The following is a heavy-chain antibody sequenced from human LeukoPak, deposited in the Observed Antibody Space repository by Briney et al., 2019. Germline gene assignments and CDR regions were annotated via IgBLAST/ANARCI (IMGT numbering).Heavy chain of an antibody. CDR3: ARGGYCSGGSCYLGSSWFDP. CDR1: GFTFSRYD. V-gene: IGHV3-13*01. Sequence: GGSLRLSREASGFTFSRYDMHWVRQATGKGLEWVSAIGTAGDTYYPGSVKGRFTISRENAKNSLYLQMNSLRAGDTAVYYCARGGYCSGGSCYLGSSWFDPWGQGTLVTVSS. CDR2: IGTAGDT. J-gene: IGHJ5*02. D-gene: IGHD2-15*01.